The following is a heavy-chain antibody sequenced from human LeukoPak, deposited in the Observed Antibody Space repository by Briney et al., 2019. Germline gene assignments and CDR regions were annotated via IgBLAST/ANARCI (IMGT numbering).Heavy chain of an antibody. D-gene: IGHD6-19*01. V-gene: IGHV4-59*01. CDR2: MYDSGST. Sequence: PSETLSLTCTVSGGSMSSYYWSWIRQPPGKGLELIGYMYDSGSTNYNPSLKSRVTISVDTSKNQFSLRLSSVTAADTAVYYCARVLEGSSGQHWYFDLWGRGTLVTVSS. J-gene: IGHJ2*01. CDR3: ARVLEGSSGQHWYFDL. CDR1: GGSMSSYY.